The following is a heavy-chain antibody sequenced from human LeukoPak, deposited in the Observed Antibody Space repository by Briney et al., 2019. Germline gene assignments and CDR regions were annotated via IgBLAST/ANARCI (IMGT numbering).Heavy chain of an antibody. D-gene: IGHD1-26*01. CDR3: ASSGGADNWFDP. J-gene: IGHJ5*02. CDR1: GGSISSGGYY. V-gene: IGHV4-30-2*01. CDR2: IYHSGST. Sequence: SETLSLTCTVSGGSISSGGYYWSWIRQPPGKGLEWIGYIYHSGSTYYNPSLKSRVTISVDRSKNQFSLKLSSVTAADTAVYYCASSGGADNWFDPWGQGTLVTVSS.